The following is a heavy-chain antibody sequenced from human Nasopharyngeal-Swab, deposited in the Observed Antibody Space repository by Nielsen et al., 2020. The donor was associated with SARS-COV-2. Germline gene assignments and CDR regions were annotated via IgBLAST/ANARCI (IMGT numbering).Heavy chain of an antibody. CDR3: ARPAYCTNGVCYGNNFDY. D-gene: IGHD2-8*01. V-gene: IGHV1-8*01. J-gene: IGHJ4*02. Sequence: ASVKVSCKASGYTFTSYDINWVRQATGQGLEWMGWMNPNSGNTGYAQKFQGRVTMTRNTSISTAYMELSSLRSEDTAVYYCARPAYCTNGVCYGNNFDYWGQGTLVTVSS. CDR2: MNPNSGNT. CDR1: GYTFTSYD.